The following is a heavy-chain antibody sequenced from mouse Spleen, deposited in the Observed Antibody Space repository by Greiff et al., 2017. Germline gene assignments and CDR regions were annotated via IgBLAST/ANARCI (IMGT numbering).Heavy chain of an antibody. CDR1: GFTFSSYA. V-gene: IGHV5-9*04. CDR2: ISSGGGNT. Sequence: EVKLVESGGGLVKLGGSLKLSCAASGFTFSSYAMSWVRQTPEQRLEWVATISSGGGNTYYPDSVKGRFTISRDNAKNTLYLQMSSLKSEDTAMYYCARQGYYYGYDYYAMDYWGQGTSVTVSS. D-gene: IGHD1-2*01. CDR3: ARQGYYYGYDYYAMDY. J-gene: IGHJ4*01.